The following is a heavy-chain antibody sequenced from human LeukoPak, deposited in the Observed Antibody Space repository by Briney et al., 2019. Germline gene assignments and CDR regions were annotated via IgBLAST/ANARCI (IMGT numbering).Heavy chain of an antibody. CDR1: GGSFSGYY. CDR2: INHSGST. D-gene: IGHD1-1*01. CDR3: ARDKHWINDY. Sequence: SETLSLTCAVYGGSFSGYYWSWIRQPPGKGLEWIGEINHSGSTNYNPSLKSRVTISVDTSKNQFSLKLSSVTAADTAVYYCARDKHWINDYWGQGTLVTASS. J-gene: IGHJ4*02. V-gene: IGHV4-34*01.